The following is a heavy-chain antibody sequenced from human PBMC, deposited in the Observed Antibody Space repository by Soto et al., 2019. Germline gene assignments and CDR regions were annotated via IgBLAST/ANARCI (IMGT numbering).Heavy chain of an antibody. V-gene: IGHV3-7*01. CDR2: IKQDGGER. D-gene: IGHD2-15*01. CDR3: ARAGPGLVAVVAAVFDD. J-gene: IGHJ4*02. CDR1: GFTLSSYW. Sequence: GGSLRLSCAVSGFTLSSYWMNWVRQAPGKGLEWVANIKQDGGERYYVDSVKGRFTISRDNAKNSLYLQMNSLGAEDTAVYYCARAGPGLVAVVAAVFDDWGQGTQVTVSS.